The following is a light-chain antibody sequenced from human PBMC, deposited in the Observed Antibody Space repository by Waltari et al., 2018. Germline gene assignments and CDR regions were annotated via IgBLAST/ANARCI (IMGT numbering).Light chain of an antibody. CDR2: DTF. Sequence: EMVMTQSPATLSVSPGERATLSCRASQSVSSNLAWYQQKPGQGPRLLMYDTFTRATGIPARFSGSGSGTEFTLTISSLQSEDFALYYCQQYETWPPAFGQGTKVEIK. CDR3: QQYETWPPA. CDR1: QSVSSN. V-gene: IGKV3-15*01. J-gene: IGKJ1*01.